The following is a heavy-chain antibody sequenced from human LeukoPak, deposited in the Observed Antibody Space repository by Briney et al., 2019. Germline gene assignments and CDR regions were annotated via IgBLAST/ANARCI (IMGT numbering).Heavy chain of an antibody. J-gene: IGHJ4*02. CDR2: IYYSGST. Sequence: KPSETLSLTCTVSGGSISSSSYYWGWIRQPPGKGLEWIGSIYYSGSTYYNPSLKSRVTISVDTSKNQFSLKLSSVTAADTAVYYCARHHYNYYDSSGPVDYWGQGTLVTVSS. V-gene: IGHV4-39*01. CDR1: GGSISSSSYY. CDR3: ARHHYNYYDSSGPVDY. D-gene: IGHD3-22*01.